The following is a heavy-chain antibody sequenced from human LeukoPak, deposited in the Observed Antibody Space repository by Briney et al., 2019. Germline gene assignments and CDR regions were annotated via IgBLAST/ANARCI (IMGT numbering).Heavy chain of an antibody. CDR2: ISYDGSNQ. J-gene: IGHJ4*02. CDR3: AREYATGTFDY. Sequence: PGRSLRLSCAASGFTFSSYAMHWVRQAPGKGLEWVAVISYDGSNQYYADSVKGRFTISRDNSKNTLYLQMNSLRAEDTAVYYCAREYATGTFDYWGQGTLVTVSS. D-gene: IGHD1-1*01. CDR1: GFTFSSYA. V-gene: IGHV3-30*04.